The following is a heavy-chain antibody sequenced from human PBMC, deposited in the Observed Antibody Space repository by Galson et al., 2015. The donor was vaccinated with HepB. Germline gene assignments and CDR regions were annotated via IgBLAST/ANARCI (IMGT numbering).Heavy chain of an antibody. Sequence: SLRLSCAASGFTFSSYAMHWVRQAPGKGLEYVSAISSNGGSTYYADSVKGRFTISRDNSKNTLYLQMSSLRAEDTAVYYCVKDKELLGFDYWGQGTLVTVSS. V-gene: IGHV3-64D*06. CDR1: GFTFSSYA. D-gene: IGHD1-26*01. CDR3: VKDKELLGFDY. CDR2: ISSNGGST. J-gene: IGHJ4*02.